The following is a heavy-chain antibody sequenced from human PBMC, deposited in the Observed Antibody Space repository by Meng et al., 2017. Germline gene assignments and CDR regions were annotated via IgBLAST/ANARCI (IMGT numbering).Heavy chain of an antibody. CDR3: AREGDPWLVHFQFDY. CDR2: ISSSGSTI. J-gene: IGHJ4*02. Sequence: GESLKISCAASGFTFSSYEMNWVRQAPGKGLEWVSYISSSGSTIYYADSVKGRFTISRDNAKNSLYLQMNSLRAEDTAVYYCAREGDPWLVHFQFDYWGQGTLVTVSS. V-gene: IGHV3-48*03. D-gene: IGHD6-19*01. CDR1: GFTFSSYE.